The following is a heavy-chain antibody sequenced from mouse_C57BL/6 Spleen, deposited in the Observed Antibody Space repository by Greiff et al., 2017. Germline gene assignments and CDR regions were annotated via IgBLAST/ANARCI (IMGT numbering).Heavy chain of an antibody. CDR2: ISDGGSYT. CDR1: GFTFSSYA. J-gene: IGHJ1*03. Sequence: EVKLVESGGGLVKPGGSLKLSCAASGFTFSSYAMSWVRQTPEKRLEWVATISDGGSYTYYPDNVKGRFTISRDNAKNNLYLQMSHLKSEDTAMYYCAREGRGSSYRYFDVWGTGTTVTVSS. V-gene: IGHV5-4*01. D-gene: IGHD1-1*01. CDR3: AREGRGSSYRYFDV.